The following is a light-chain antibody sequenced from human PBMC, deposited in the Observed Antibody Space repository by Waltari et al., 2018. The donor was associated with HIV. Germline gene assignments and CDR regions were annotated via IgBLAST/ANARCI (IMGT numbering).Light chain of an antibody. CDR2: WAS. CDR1: QTVLSSSNNKNY. Sequence: DIVMTQSPHPPAVSLGQRATINFKSTQTVLSSSNNKNYLAWYQQRPGQPTKLLISWASARESGVSDRISGSGSGTDFTLTINSLQAEDVAVYYCQQYYNTPSITFGQGTRLEIK. J-gene: IGKJ5*01. CDR3: QQYYNTPSIT. V-gene: IGKV4-1*01.